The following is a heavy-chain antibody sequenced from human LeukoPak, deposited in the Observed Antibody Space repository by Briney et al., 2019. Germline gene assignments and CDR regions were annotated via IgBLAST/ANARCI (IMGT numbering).Heavy chain of an antibody. CDR1: GFAFSSYW. Sequence: PGGSLRLSCAASGFAFSSYWMSWVRQAPGKGLEWVANIKQDGSEKYYVDSVKGRFTISRDNSKNTLYLQMNSLRAEDTAVYYCAKDPMATIDYWGQGTLVTVSS. D-gene: IGHD5-24*01. J-gene: IGHJ4*02. V-gene: IGHV3-7*03. CDR2: IKQDGSEK. CDR3: AKDPMATIDY.